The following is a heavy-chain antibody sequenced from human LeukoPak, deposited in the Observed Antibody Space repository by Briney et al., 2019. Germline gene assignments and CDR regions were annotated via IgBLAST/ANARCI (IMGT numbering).Heavy chain of an antibody. CDR1: GFTFSSYA. Sequence: HPGGSLRLSCAASGFTFSSYAMSWVRQAPGKGLEWVSGISGSGGSTHYADSVKDRFTISRDNSKNTLYLQMNSPRAEDTAVYYCAKETVVVVAATPDAFDIWGQGTMVTVSS. CDR2: ISGSGGST. CDR3: AKETVVVVAATPDAFDI. V-gene: IGHV3-23*01. D-gene: IGHD2-15*01. J-gene: IGHJ3*02.